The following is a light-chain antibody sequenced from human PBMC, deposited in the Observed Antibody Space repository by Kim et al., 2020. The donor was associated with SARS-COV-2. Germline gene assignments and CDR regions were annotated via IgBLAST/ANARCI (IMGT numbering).Light chain of an antibody. Sequence: GQSISISCTGTRSDVGTYNYVSWYQIHPGKAPKLMIYDVTYRPSGVSDRFSGSKSGNTASLTISGLQPEDEADYYCSSYTTSNTLLFGTGTKVTVL. CDR2: DVT. V-gene: IGLV2-14*03. CDR3: SSYTTSNTLL. CDR1: RSDVGTYNY. J-gene: IGLJ1*01.